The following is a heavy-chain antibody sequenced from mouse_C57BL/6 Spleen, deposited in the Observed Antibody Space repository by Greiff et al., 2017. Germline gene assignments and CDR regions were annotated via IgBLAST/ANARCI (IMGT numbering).Heavy chain of an antibody. CDR1: GYTFTDYY. V-gene: IGHV1-26*01. J-gene: IGHJ3*01. CDR2: INPNNGGT. D-gene: IGHD2-1*01. Sequence: EVQLQQSGPELVKPGASVKISCKASGYTFTDYYMNWVKQSHGKSLEWIGDINPNNGGTSYNQKFKGKATLTVDKSSSTAYMELRSLTSEDSAVYYCARDDGNYVWFAYWGQGTLVTVSA. CDR3: ARDDGNYVWFAY.